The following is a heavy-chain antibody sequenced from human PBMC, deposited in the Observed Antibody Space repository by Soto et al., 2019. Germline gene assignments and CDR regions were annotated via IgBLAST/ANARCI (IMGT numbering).Heavy chain of an antibody. D-gene: IGHD6-19*01. CDR1: GFSFSSYA. V-gene: IGHV3-30-3*01. CDR3: ARDMYSSDYFVKWFAP. Sequence: QVRLVESGGGVVQPGRSLRLSCTASGFSFSSYAMYWFRQPPGKGLEWVAVISHDGINKHYADSVKGRVTVSRDNSIHSLDLHLNSLRGEDTAMYYCARDMYSSDYFVKWFAPWGQGTLVTVSS. CDR2: ISHDGINK. J-gene: IGHJ5*02.